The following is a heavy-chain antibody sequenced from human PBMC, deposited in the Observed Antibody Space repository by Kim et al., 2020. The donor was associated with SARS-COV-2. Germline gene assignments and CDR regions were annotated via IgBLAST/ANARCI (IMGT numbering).Heavy chain of an antibody. CDR1: GYTFTSYG. CDR2: ISAYNGNT. V-gene: IGHV1-18*04. CDR3: ARNRGTVRELRGWFDP. D-gene: IGHD1-7*01. J-gene: IGHJ5*02. Sequence: ASVKVSCKASGYTFTSYGISWVRQAPGQGLEWMGWISAYNGNTNYAQKLQGRVTMTTDTSTSTAYMELRSLRSDDTAVYYCARNRGTVRELRGWFDPWGQGTLVTVSS.